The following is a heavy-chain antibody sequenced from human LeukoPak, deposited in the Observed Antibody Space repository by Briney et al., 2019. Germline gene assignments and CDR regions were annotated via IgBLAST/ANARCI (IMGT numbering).Heavy chain of an antibody. D-gene: IGHD6-6*01. CDR1: GYTFTGYY. CDR2: INPNSGGT. CDR3: AREGEDSSTIDY. J-gene: IGHJ4*02. Sequence: ASVKVSCKASGYTFTGYYMHWVRQAPGQGLEWMGWINPNSGGTNYAQKFQGRVTMTRDTSISTAYMELSRPRSDDTAVYYCAREGEDSSTIDYWGQGTLVTVSS. V-gene: IGHV1-2*02.